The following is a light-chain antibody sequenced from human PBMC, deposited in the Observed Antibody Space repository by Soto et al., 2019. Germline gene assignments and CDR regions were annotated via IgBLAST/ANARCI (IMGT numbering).Light chain of an antibody. CDR2: AAS. J-gene: IGKJ4*01. CDR1: QAISSW. V-gene: IGKV1-12*01. CDR3: QQVNSFPHT. Sequence: DIQMTQSPSSVSASVGDRVTITCRASQAISSWLAWYQQKPGKAPNLLIYAASRLQSGVTSRFSGSGSGTDFPLTISSLQPEDFATYYRQQVNSFPHTCGGGTKVEIK.